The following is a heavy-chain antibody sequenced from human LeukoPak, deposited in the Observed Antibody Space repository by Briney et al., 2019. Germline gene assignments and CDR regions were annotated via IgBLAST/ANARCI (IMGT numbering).Heavy chain of an antibody. D-gene: IGHD1-26*01. CDR2: IKQDGSEK. CDR3: VRGATYAYYQDY. CDR1: GFTFSSYW. J-gene: IGHJ4*02. V-gene: IGHV3-7*01. Sequence: PGGSLRLSCAASGFTFSSYWMSWVRQAPGKGLEWVANIKQDGSEKYYVYSVKGRFTISRDNAKNTLYLQMNNLRAEDTAVYYCVRGATYAYYQDYWGQGTLVTVSS.